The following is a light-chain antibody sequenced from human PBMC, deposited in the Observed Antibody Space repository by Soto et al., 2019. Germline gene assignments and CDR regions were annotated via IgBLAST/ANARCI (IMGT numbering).Light chain of an antibody. V-gene: IGKV3-11*01. CDR3: QQRTNWPIT. CDR1: HSFGTY. J-gene: IGKJ5*01. CDR2: DSS. Sequence: EILLTQSPGTLSLSPGERATLSCRASHSFGTYLAWYQQKPGQTPRLLIYDSSNRATGIPARFSGSGSGTDFTLTITSLEPEDFAVYYCQQRTNWPITFGQGTRLEIK.